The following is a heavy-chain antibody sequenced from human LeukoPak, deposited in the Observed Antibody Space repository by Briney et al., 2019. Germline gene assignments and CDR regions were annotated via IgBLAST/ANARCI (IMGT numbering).Heavy chain of an antibody. CDR3: ARAFRNWFDP. V-gene: IGHV3-21*01. CDR1: GFTFKNYA. J-gene: IGHJ5*02. CDR2: ISGDSSDI. Sequence: GGSLRLSCATSGFTFKNYAMNWVRQAPGKGLEWVSSISGDSSDIYYADSVMGRSTISRDNAKNSLYLQMNSLRAEDTAVYYCARAFRNWFDPWGQGTLVTVSS.